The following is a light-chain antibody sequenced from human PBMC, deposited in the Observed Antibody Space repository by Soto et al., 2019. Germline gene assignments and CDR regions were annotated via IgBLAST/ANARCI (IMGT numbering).Light chain of an antibody. CDR2: DAS. Sequence: EIVLTQQPATLFVSPGEGATLSCRASQSISSHLAWDQQKPGQAPRLVICDASTRATGIPDRFTGRGSGTEFTLTISSLQSEDSAVYFCQQYNDWPPITFGGGTKVDIK. CDR1: QSISSH. V-gene: IGKV3-15*01. CDR3: QQYNDWPPIT. J-gene: IGKJ4*01.